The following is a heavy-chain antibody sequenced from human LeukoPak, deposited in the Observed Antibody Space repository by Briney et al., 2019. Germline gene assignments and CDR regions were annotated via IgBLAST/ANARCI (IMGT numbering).Heavy chain of an antibody. V-gene: IGHV3-48*03. Sequence: GGSLRLSCAASGFTFSSYEMNWVRQAPGKGLEWVSYISSSGSTIYYADSVKGRFTISRDNSKNTLYLQMNSLRAEDTAVYYCARLYSYYDFWSGYYLDRGLDYWGQGTLVTVSS. J-gene: IGHJ4*02. CDR2: ISSSGSTI. CDR3: ARLYSYYDFWSGYYLDRGLDY. CDR1: GFTFSSYE. D-gene: IGHD3-3*01.